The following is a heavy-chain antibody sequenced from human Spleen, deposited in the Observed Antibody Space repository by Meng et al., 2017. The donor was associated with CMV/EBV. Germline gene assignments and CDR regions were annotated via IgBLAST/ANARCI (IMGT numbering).Heavy chain of an antibody. CDR3: ARDGDGYPTDY. CDR1: GGSFSGYY. D-gene: IGHD5-24*01. J-gene: IGHJ4*02. CDR2: INQSGST. V-gene: IGHV4-34*01. Sequence: QVQLQQWGAGLLKPSETLSLTCAVYGGSFSGYYWSWIRQPPGKGLEWIGEINQSGSTNYNPSLKSRVTISVDTSKNQFSLKLSSVTAADTAVYYCARDGDGYPTDYWGQGTLVTVSS.